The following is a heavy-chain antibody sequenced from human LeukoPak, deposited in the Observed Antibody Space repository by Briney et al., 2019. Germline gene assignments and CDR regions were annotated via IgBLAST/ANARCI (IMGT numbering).Heavy chain of an antibody. CDR2: ISSNGGST. CDR3: ARHDWFDP. J-gene: IGHJ5*02. CDR1: GFSFSRFN. V-gene: IGHV3-64*01. Sequence: GGSLRLSCAVAGFSFSRFNMHWVRQAPGKGLEYVSAISSNGGSTYYANSVKGRFTISRDNSKNTLYLQMNSLRAEDTAVYYCARHDWFDPWGQGTLVTVSS. D-gene: IGHD3-3*01.